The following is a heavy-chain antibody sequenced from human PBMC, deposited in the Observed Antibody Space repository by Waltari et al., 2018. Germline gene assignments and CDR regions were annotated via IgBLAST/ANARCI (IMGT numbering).Heavy chain of an antibody. Sequence: EVQLVESGGGLVQPGGSLRLSCAASGFTFRSYAMSWVRQAPGQGCGGVSVFSGFGDRTYYADSVKGRFTISRDNSKNTLYLQMNSLGAEDTAVYYCASSSVTEEYFDSWGQGTLVTISS. V-gene: IGHV3-23*04. J-gene: IGHJ4*02. CDR2: FSGFGDRT. CDR1: GFTFRSYA. D-gene: IGHD2-21*02. CDR3: ASSSVTEEYFDS.